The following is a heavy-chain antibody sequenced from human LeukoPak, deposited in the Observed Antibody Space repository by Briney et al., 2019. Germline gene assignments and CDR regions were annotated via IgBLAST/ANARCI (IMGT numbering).Heavy chain of an antibody. D-gene: IGHD1-26*01. Sequence: PGGSLRLSCAASGFTFSNYGMSWVRQAPGKGLEWVSGISGSGVRTDYADSVKGRFTISRDNAKNTLYLQMNSLRAEDTAVYYCAKSSREWELLDALDIWGQGTMVTVSS. J-gene: IGHJ3*02. CDR2: ISGSGVRT. V-gene: IGHV3-23*01. CDR1: GFTFSNYG. CDR3: AKSSREWELLDALDI.